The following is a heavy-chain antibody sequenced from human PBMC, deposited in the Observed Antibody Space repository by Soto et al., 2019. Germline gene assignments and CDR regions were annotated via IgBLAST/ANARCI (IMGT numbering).Heavy chain of an antibody. Sequence: QVQLVQSGAEVKKPRASVKVSGKASGYTFTSYDINWVRQDTGQGLGRMGWMNPNSGNTGYAQKFQGRVTMTSNTSISTAYMEQSSLRSEDAAVYYCARERSGYFDYWGQGTLVTVSS. J-gene: IGHJ4*02. D-gene: IGHD2-15*01. CDR2: MNPNSGNT. CDR3: ARERSGYFDY. V-gene: IGHV1-8*01. CDR1: GYTFTSYD.